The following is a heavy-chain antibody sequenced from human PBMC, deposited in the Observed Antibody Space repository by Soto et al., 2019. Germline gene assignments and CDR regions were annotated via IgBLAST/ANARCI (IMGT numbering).Heavy chain of an antibody. V-gene: IGHV3-33*01. J-gene: IGHJ4*02. CDR3: ARDGVYDSSGYYPDY. CDR1: GFTFSSYG. CDR2: IWYDGSNK. D-gene: IGHD3-22*01. Sequence: PGGSLRLSCAASGFTFSSYGMHWVRQAPGKGLEWVAVIWYDGSNKYYADSVKGRFTISRDNSKNTLYLQMNSLRAEDTAVYYCARDGVYDSSGYYPDYWGQGTLVTVSS.